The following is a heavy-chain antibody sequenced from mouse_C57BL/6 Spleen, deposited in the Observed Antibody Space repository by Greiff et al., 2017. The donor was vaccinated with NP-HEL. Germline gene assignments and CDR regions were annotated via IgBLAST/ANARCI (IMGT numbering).Heavy chain of an antibody. CDR3: ARRGTTAWYFDV. V-gene: IGHV5-15*01. CDR2: ISNLAYSI. D-gene: IGHD1-2*01. CDR1: GFTFSDYG. Sequence: EVKLVESGGGLVQPGGSLKLSCAASGFTFSDYGMAWVRQAPRKGPEWVAFISNLAYSIYYADTVTGRFTISRENAKNTLYLEMSSLRSEDTAMYYCARRGTTAWYFDVWGTGTTVTVSS. J-gene: IGHJ1*03.